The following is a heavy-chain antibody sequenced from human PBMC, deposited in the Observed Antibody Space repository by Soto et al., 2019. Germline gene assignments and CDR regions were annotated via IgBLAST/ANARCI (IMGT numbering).Heavy chain of an antibody. CDR3: ARQLLASGWYLFWFDP. V-gene: IGHV4-59*08. J-gene: IGHJ5*02. CDR1: GGSISSYY. D-gene: IGHD6-19*01. Sequence: SETLSLTCTVSGGSISSYYRSWIRQPPGKGLEWIGYIYYSGSTNYNPSLKSRVTISVDTSKNQFSLKLSSVTAADTAVYYCARQLLASGWYLFWFDPWGQGTLVTVSS. CDR2: IYYSGST.